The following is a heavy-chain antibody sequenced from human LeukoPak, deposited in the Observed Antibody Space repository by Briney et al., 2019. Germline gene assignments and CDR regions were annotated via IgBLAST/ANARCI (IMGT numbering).Heavy chain of an antibody. CDR3: ARLRWELLVRDHDAFDI. J-gene: IGHJ3*02. CDR2: IYYSGST. Sequence: SETLSLTCTVSGGSIRSSSYYWGWIRQPPGKGLEWIGSIYYSGSTYYNPSLKSRVTISVDTSKNQFSLKLSSVTAADTAVYYCARLRWELLVRDHDAFDIWGQGTMVTVSS. V-gene: IGHV4-39*07. CDR1: GGSIRSSSYY. D-gene: IGHD1-26*01.